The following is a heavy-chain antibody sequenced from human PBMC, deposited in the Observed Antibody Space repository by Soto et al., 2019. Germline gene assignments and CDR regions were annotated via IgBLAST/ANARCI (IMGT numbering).Heavy chain of an antibody. J-gene: IGHJ4*02. CDR1: EFTFISYS. Sequence: GGSLRLSCGASEFTFISYSMNWVRQAPGKGLEWVSYISSSSSTIYYADSVKGRFTISRDNAKNSLYLQMNSLRDEDTAVYYCARDGTLTYYYDSSGYGNFDYWGQGTLVTVSS. D-gene: IGHD3-22*01. CDR3: ARDGTLTYYYDSSGYGNFDY. V-gene: IGHV3-48*02. CDR2: ISSSSSTI.